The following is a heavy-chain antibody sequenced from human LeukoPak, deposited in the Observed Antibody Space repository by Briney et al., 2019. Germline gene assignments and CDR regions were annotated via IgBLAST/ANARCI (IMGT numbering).Heavy chain of an antibody. D-gene: IGHD3-10*01. CDR2: IIPIFGTA. J-gene: IGHJ6*04. Sequence: ASVKVSCKASGGTFSGYAISWVRQAPGQGLEWMGGIIPIFGTANYAQKFQGRVTITADESTSTAYMELSSLRSEDTAVYYCASPGSGSSDYYYHGMDVWGKGTTVTVSS. CDR1: GGTFSGYA. V-gene: IGHV1-69*01. CDR3: ASPGSGSSDYYYHGMDV.